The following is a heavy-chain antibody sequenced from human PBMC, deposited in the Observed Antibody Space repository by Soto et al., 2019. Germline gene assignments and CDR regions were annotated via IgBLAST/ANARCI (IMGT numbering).Heavy chain of an antibody. Sequence: SETLSLTCTVSGGSISSGGYYWSWIRQHPGKGLEWIGYIYYSGSTYYNPSLKSRVTISVDTSKNQFSLKLSSVTAADTAVYYCARGGGYCSSTSCYAYYYGMDVWGQGTTVTVSS. D-gene: IGHD2-2*01. V-gene: IGHV4-31*03. CDR1: GGSISSGGYY. CDR3: ARGGGYCSSTSCYAYYYGMDV. J-gene: IGHJ6*02. CDR2: IYYSGST.